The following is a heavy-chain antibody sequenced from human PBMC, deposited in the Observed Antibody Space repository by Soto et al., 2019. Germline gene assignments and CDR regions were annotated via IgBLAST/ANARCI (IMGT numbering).Heavy chain of an antibody. CDR1: GGSISSGGYY. J-gene: IGHJ5*02. V-gene: IGHV4-31*03. Sequence: LSLTCTVSGGSISSGGYYWSWIRQHPGKGLEWIGYIYYSGSTYYNPSLKSRVTISVDTSKNQFSLKLSSVTAADTAVYYCARSHYYDSSGYYYPPRDWFDPWGQGTLVTVSS. D-gene: IGHD3-22*01. CDR3: ARSHYYDSSGYYYPPRDWFDP. CDR2: IYYSGST.